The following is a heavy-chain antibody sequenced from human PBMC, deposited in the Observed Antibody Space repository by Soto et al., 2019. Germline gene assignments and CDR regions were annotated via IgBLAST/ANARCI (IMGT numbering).Heavy chain of an antibody. CDR1: GFTFSNAW. J-gene: IGHJ4*02. Sequence: PGGSLRLSCAASGFTFSNAWMNWVRQAPGKGLEWVGRIKSKTDGGTTDYAAPVKGRFTISRDDSKNTLYLQMNSLKTEDTAVYYCTTERYSYGRTIDDWGQGTLVTVSS. CDR3: TTERYSYGRTIDD. D-gene: IGHD5-18*01. CDR2: IKSKTDGGTT. V-gene: IGHV3-15*07.